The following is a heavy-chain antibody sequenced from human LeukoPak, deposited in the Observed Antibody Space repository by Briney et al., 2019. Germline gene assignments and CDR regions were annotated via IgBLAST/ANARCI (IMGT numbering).Heavy chain of an antibody. CDR1: EFSVGSNY. D-gene: IGHD3-10*01. CDR2: IYSGGST. J-gene: IGHJ6*03. Sequence: PGGSLRLSCAASEFSVGSNYMTWVRQAPGKGLEWVSLIYSGGSTYYADSVKGRFTISRDNAKNTLYLQMNSLRAEDTAVYYCASSRPFGVWGYYMDVWGKGTTVTVSS. V-gene: IGHV3-66*01. CDR3: ASSRPFGVWGYYMDV.